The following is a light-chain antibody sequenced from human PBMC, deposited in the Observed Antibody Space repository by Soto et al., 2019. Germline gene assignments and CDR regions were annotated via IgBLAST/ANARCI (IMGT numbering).Light chain of an antibody. Sequence: QSALTQPPSASGSPGQSVTISCTGTSSDVGGYNYVSWYQQHPGKAPKLMIYEVSKRPSGVPDRFSGSKSGNTAPLTVSGLQAEDEADYYCSSYAGSNTPYVFGTGTKLTVL. J-gene: IGLJ1*01. CDR3: SSYAGSNTPYV. CDR2: EVS. CDR1: SSDVGGYNY. V-gene: IGLV2-8*01.